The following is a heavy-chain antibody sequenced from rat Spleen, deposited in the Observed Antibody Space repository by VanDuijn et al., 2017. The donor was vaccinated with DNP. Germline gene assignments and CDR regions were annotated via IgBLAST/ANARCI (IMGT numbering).Heavy chain of an antibody. V-gene: IGHV2-15*01. Sequence: QVQLKESGPGLVQPSQTLSLTCTVSGFSLTSYTVSWVRQPSGKGLEWMGLIWTGGSTDYNSAIKSRLSISRDTSKSQVFLKMNSLQTEDTAMYFCASRATLDYWGQGVMVTVSS. CDR2: IWTGGST. CDR3: ASRATLDY. D-gene: IGHD1-4*01. CDR1: GFSLTSYT. J-gene: IGHJ2*01.